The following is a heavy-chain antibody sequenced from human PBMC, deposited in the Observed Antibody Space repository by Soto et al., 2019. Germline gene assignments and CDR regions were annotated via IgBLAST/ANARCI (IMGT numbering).Heavy chain of an antibody. CDR1: GFTFSSYA. CDR3: ARTLYSNYLLAY. Sequence: EVQLLESGGGLVQPGGSLRLSCAASGFTFSSYAMSWARQAPGKGLEWVSAISGSGGSTYYADSVKGRFTISRDNSKNTLYLQMNSLRAEDTAVYYCARTLYSNYLLAYWGQGTLVTVSS. J-gene: IGHJ4*02. D-gene: IGHD4-4*01. CDR2: ISGSGGST. V-gene: IGHV3-23*01.